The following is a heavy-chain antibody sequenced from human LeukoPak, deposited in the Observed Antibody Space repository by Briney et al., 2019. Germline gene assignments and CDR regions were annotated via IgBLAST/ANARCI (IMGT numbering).Heavy chain of an antibody. V-gene: IGHV1-8*01. D-gene: IGHD6-13*01. CDR3: ARGLQQLGGYAFNI. CDR2: MNPNSGNT. Sequence: ASVKVSCKASGYTFTSYDINWVRQATGQGLEWMGWMNPNSGNTGYAQKFQGRVTMTRNTSISTAYMELSSLRSEDTAVYYCARGLQQLGGYAFNIWGQGTMVTVSS. CDR1: GYTFTSYD. J-gene: IGHJ3*02.